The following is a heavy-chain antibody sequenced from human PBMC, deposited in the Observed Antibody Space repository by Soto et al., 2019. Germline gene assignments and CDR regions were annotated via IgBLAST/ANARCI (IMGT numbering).Heavy chain of an antibody. CDR3: ARDNRRSLLDY. D-gene: IGHD3-10*01. CDR2: IYYSGST. CDR1: GGSISSYY. V-gene: IGHV4-59*01. J-gene: IGHJ4*02. Sequence: SETLSLTCTVSGGSISSYYWSWIRQPPGKGLEWIGYIYYSGSTNYNPSLKSRVTISVDTSKNQFSLKLSSVTAADTAVYYCARDNRRSLLDYWGQGTLVTVSS.